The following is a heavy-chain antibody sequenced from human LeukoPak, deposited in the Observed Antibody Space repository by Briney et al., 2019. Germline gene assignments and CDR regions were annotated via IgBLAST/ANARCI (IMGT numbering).Heavy chain of an antibody. V-gene: IGHV3-30*18. J-gene: IGHJ4*02. Sequence: PGGSLRLSCAASGFTFSNYGMHWVRQAPGKGLEWVVVISHDGSNNNCADSVKGRFTISRDNSKNTLYLQMNSLRPEDTAVYYCAKVRVGTAHFDYWGQGTLVTVSS. CDR3: AKVRVGTAHFDY. D-gene: IGHD2-15*01. CDR2: ISHDGSNN. CDR1: GFTFSNYG.